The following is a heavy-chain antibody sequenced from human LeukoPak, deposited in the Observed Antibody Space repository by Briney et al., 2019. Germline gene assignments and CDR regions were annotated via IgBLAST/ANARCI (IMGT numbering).Heavy chain of an antibody. CDR1: GGTVSSYA. Sequence: SVKVSCKASGGTVSSYAISWVRQAPGQGLEWMGRIIPILGIANYAQKFQGRVTITADKSTSTAYMELSSLRSEDTAVYYCARDFVVVVAATQARYYYYGMDVWGQGTTVTVSS. CDR3: ARDFVVVVAATQARYYYYGMDV. J-gene: IGHJ6*02. D-gene: IGHD2-15*01. CDR2: IIPILGIA. V-gene: IGHV1-69*04.